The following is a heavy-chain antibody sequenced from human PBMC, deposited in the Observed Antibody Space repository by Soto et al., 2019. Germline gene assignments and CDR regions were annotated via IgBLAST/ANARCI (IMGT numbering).Heavy chain of an antibody. D-gene: IGHD5-12*01. CDR3: ARESGGATATLDYYYFYMDV. V-gene: IGHV1-2*02. CDR1: GDSFSAYY. J-gene: IGHJ6*03. Sequence: QVQLVQSGAEVKKPGASVTVSCKTSGDSFSAYYLHWVRQAPGQGLEWLGWINPNGGATKYAQKFRGRVAMTRDTSIRTAYPELTSLRSDDTAIYYCARESGGATATLDYYYFYMDVWGKGTTVTVSS. CDR2: INPNGGAT.